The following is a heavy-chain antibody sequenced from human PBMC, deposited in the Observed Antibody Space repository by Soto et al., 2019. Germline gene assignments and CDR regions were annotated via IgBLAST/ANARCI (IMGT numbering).Heavy chain of an antibody. Sequence: GGSLRLSCAASGFTFSSYSMSWVRQAPGEGLEWVSSISSSSSYIYYADSVKGRFTISRDNAKNSLYLQMNSLRAEDTAVYYCARDHGGYCSGGSCSDLAWFDPWGQGTLVTVSS. J-gene: IGHJ5*02. D-gene: IGHD2-15*01. CDR3: ARDHGGYCSGGSCSDLAWFDP. V-gene: IGHV3-21*01. CDR1: GFTFSSYS. CDR2: ISSSSSYI.